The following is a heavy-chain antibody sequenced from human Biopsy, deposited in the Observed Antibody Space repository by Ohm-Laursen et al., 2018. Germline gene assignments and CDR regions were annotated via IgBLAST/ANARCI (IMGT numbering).Heavy chain of an antibody. Sequence: SSVKVSCKASGGSFSTYAVSWVRQAPGQGLEWMGKIIPMLDVANYAQKFQGRVTITAAKLTSTANMELASLRSEDTAVYYCAIYGGTEPEGGWGQGTLVTVSS. V-gene: IGHV1-69*04. CDR2: IIPMLDVA. CDR3: AIYGGTEPEGG. D-gene: IGHD3-16*01. CDR1: GGSFSTYA. J-gene: IGHJ4*02.